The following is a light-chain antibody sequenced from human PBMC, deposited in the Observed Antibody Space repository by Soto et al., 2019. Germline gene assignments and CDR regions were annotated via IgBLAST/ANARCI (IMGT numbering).Light chain of an antibody. V-gene: IGKV2-28*01. J-gene: IGKJ1*01. CDR1: QSLLNSTGYNY. CDR2: LGS. CDR3: MQTLQTPT. Sequence: DIVMTQSPLSLTVTPGEPASISCRSSQSLLNSTGYNYLDWYLQKPGQSPQLLIYLGSNRASGVPDRFSGSGLGTDFTLKISRVEAADVGVYYCMQTLQTPTFGQGTRVEIK.